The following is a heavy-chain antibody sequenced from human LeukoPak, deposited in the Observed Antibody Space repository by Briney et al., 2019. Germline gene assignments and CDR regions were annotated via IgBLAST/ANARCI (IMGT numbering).Heavy chain of an antibody. Sequence: SETLSLTCTVSGGSISSYYWSWIRQPAGKGLEWIGSIYYSGSTYYNPSLKSRVTISVDTSKNQFSLRLSSVTAADTAVYYCARDKQDYPRYNWFDPWGQGTLVTVSS. V-gene: IGHV4-4*07. CDR3: ARDKQDYPRYNWFDP. CDR2: IYYSGST. D-gene: IGHD4-11*01. CDR1: GGSISSYY. J-gene: IGHJ5*02.